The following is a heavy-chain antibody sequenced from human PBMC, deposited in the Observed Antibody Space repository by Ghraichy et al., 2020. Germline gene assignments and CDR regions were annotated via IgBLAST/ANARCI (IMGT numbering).Heavy chain of an antibody. D-gene: IGHD3-22*01. CDR2: ISTSSTYK. Sequence: GGSLRLSCAASGFTFSSYSMSWVRQAPGKGLEWVSSISTSSTYKYYADALKGRFTISRDNAKNSLYLQMNSLRAEDTAVYYCARELSGSSGANLYWGQGTLVTVSS. CDR3: ARELSGSSGANLY. CDR1: GFTFSSYS. V-gene: IGHV3-21*01. J-gene: IGHJ4*02.